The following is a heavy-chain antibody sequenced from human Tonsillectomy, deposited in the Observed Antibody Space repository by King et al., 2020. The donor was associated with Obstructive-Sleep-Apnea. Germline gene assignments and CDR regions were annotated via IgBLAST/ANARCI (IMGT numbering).Heavy chain of an antibody. CDR2: MNTNSGNK. V-gene: IGHV1-8*01. D-gene: IGHD2-15*01. Sequence: QLVQSGAEVKKPGASVKVSCKASGYTFTSYDVNWVRKATGQGPYLRGWMNTNSGNKCYAQKFKGRDTMTRNTSISTAYMELISLISEDTAVYYCARGRYCSGGSCNLDIWGQGTMVTVSS. CDR1: GYTFTSYD. CDR3: ARGRYCSGGSCNLDI. J-gene: IGHJ3*02.